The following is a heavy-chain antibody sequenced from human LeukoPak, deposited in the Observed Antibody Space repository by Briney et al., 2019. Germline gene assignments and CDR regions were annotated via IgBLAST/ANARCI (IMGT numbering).Heavy chain of an antibody. J-gene: IGHJ4*02. CDR1: GFTFSSYA. CDR2: ISYDGSNK. D-gene: IGHD6-13*01. V-gene: IGHV3-30-3*01. Sequence: GGSLRLSCAASGFTFSSYAMHWVRQAPGKGLEWVAVISYDGSNKYYADSVKGRFTISRDNSKNTLSLQMTTLRPEDTAVYYCARVHSSSWYCCSDNWGQGALVTVSS. CDR3: ARVHSSSWYCCSDN.